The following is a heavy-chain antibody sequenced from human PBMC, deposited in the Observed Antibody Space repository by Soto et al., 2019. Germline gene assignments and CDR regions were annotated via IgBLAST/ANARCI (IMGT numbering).Heavy chain of an antibody. J-gene: IGHJ4*01. CDR2: VSSYNGER. CDR3: SRVTRIQASGYY. CDR1: GYTFTNYG. V-gene: IGHV1-18*01. Sequence: QVQLVHSGAEVKKPGASVKVSCKASGYTFTNYGIKWVRQAPGQGLEWLGGVSSYNGERRYAQRVQARVIMTSDTSTTTAYLELRSLRSDYTAIHYCSRVTRIQASGYYRGQGTLVNVSS. D-gene: IGHD1-1*01.